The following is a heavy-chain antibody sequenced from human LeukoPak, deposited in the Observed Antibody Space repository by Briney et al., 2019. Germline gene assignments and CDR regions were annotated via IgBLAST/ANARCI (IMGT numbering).Heavy chain of an antibody. J-gene: IGHJ4*02. V-gene: IGHV3-74*01. Sequence: GGSLRLSCAASGFTFSSYWMHWVRQAPGKGLVWVSRINTDGSSTSYADSVKGRFTISRDNAKNTLYLQMNSLRAEDTAVYYCARPNAGWSSWYSNDCWGQGTLVTVSS. D-gene: IGHD6-13*01. CDR3: ARPNAGWSSWYSNDC. CDR1: GFTFSSYW. CDR2: INTDGSST.